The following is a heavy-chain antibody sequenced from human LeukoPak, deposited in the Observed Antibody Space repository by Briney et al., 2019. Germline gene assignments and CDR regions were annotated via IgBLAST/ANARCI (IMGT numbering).Heavy chain of an antibody. J-gene: IGHJ6*02. CDR3: ARTHPRFLEWLLERPYYGMDV. D-gene: IGHD3-3*01. V-gene: IGHV1-8*02. Sequence: GASVKVSRTASGYTFTSYDINWVRQATGQGLEWMGWMNPNSGNTGYAQKFQGRVTMTRNTSISTAYMELSSLRSEDTAVYYCARTHPRFLEWLLERPYYGMDVWGQGTTVTVSS. CDR2: MNPNSGNT. CDR1: GYTFTSYD.